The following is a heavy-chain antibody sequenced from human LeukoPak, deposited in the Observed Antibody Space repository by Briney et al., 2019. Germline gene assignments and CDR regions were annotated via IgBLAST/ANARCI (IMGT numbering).Heavy chain of an antibody. V-gene: IGHV4-34*01. CDR2: INHSGST. CDR1: GGSFSGYY. D-gene: IGHD3-22*01. CDR3: ARIPDSSGYYYPTYEEMDDY. Sequence: RASETLSLTCAVYGGSFSGYYWSWIRQPPGKGLEWIGEINHSGSTNYNPFLKSRVTISVDTSKNQFSLKLSSVTAADTAVYYCARIPDSSGYYYPTYEEMDDYWGQGTLVTVSS. J-gene: IGHJ4*02.